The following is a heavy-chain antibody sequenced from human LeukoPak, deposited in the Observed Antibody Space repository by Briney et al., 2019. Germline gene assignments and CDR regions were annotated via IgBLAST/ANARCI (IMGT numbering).Heavy chain of an antibody. D-gene: IGHD6-13*01. V-gene: IGHV1-46*01. CDR3: ARGPHIAAAGTWWFDP. CDR1: GYTFSTYY. CDR2: INPTSGAT. Sequence: ASVKVSCKASGYTFSTYYMHWVRQAPGHGLEWMGIINPTSGATNYAQRFQGRVTMTRDTSTSTVYMEVSSLRSEDTAVYYCARGPHIAAAGTWWFDPWGQGTLVTVSS. J-gene: IGHJ5*02.